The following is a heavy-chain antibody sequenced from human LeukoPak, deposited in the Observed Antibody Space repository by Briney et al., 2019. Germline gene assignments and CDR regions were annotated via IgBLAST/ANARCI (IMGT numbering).Heavy chain of an antibody. CDR1: GFTYRRYA. D-gene: IGHD1-26*01. J-gene: IGHJ1*01. CDR3: AKDLYSGSHAECFQH. Sequence: GGSLRLSCAGSGFTYRRYAMSWVGQAPGEGVEGVSGISDGGGSTYYADSVKGRFTISRDNSEDTLYLQMSSLRAEDTAVYYCAKDLYSGSHAECFQHWGQGTLVTVSS. CDR2: ISDGGGST. V-gene: IGHV3-23*01.